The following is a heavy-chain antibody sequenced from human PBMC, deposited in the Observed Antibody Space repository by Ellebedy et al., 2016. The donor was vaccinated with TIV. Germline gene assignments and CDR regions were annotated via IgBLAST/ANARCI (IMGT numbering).Heavy chain of an antibody. CDR3: ARDFAPCSSTSCPYVDMDV. Sequence: GESLNISCAVSGFTASSNYMTLVRQAPGKGLEWVSIIYSGASTNYADSVKGRVIITRDNSKNTLYLEMNSLRSEDTAVYYCARDFAPCSSTSCPYVDMDVWGQGTTVTVSS. CDR2: IYSGAST. V-gene: IGHV3-66*01. CDR1: GFTASSNY. D-gene: IGHD2-2*01. J-gene: IGHJ6*02.